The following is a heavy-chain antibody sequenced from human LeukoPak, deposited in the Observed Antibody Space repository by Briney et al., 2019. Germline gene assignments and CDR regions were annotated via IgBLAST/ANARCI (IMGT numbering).Heavy chain of an antibody. CDR1: GFTVSSNY. CDR3: AKDSQTSQNY. CDR2: FYSGDNT. J-gene: IGHJ4*02. D-gene: IGHD1-7*01. Sequence: GGSLRLSCAVSGFTVSSNYMSWVRQAPGKGLEWVSVFYSGDNTYYADSVKGRFTISRDNSKNTLYLQMSSLRVEDTAVYYCAKDSQTSQNYWGQGTLVTVSS. V-gene: IGHV3-66*01.